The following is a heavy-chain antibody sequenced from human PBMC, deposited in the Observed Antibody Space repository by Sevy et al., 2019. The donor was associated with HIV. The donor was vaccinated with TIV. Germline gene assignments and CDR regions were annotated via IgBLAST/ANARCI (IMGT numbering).Heavy chain of an antibody. J-gene: IGHJ4*02. Sequence: GGSLRLSCAASGFTFSGYSMHWVRQAPGKGLEWVAVISYDGSNEYYADSVKGRFTISRDNFKNTLYLQMNSLRTEDTAVYYCRRGGIYAYFIYWGQGALVTVSS. D-gene: IGHD3-16*01. CDR2: ISYDGSNE. V-gene: IGHV3-30-3*01. CDR3: RRGGIYAYFIY. CDR1: GFTFSGYS.